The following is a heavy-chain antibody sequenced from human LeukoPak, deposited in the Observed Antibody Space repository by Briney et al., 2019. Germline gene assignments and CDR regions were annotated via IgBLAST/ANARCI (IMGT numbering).Heavy chain of an antibody. V-gene: IGHV1-18*01. CDR2: ISSYNGYT. CDR1: GYSFTNYG. CDR3: ARERGSGSYEGLDAFDI. D-gene: IGHD1-26*01. Sequence: ASLKVSCMASGYSFTNYGITWVRQAPGQGPEWMGWISSYNGYTKYAQKFQGRVTMTTDRLTNTAYVELRSLRSEDTAVYYCARERGSGSYEGLDAFDIWGQGTMVTVSS. J-gene: IGHJ3*02.